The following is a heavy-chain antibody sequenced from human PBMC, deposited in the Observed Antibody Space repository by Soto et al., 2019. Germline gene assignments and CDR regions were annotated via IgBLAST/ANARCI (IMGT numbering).Heavy chain of an antibody. J-gene: IGHJ5*02. V-gene: IGHV1-3*01. D-gene: IGHD3-10*01. CDR3: ARDRGVVTMVRGVIITANWFDP. CDR1: GYTFTSYA. CDR2: INAGNGNT. Sequence: QVQLVQSGAEVKKPGASVKVSCKASGYTFTSYAMHWVRQAPGQRLEWMGWINAGNGNTKYSQKFQGRVTITRDTSASXXYXEXXSLRSEDTAVYYCARDRGVVTMVRGVIITANWFDPWGQGTLVTVSS.